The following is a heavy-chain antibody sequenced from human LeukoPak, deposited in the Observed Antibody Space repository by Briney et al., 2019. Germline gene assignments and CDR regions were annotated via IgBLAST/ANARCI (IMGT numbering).Heavy chain of an antibody. D-gene: IGHD1-1*01. CDR1: SGSISSYY. CDR2: IYYSGSI. CDR3: ARALYNRFFDY. V-gene: IGHV4-59*01. J-gene: IGHJ4*02. Sequence: SETLSLTCTVSSGSISSYYWSWIRQPPGKGLDWIGYIYYSGSINYNPSLKSRATMSVDTSKNQVSLKLRSVTAADTAVYYCARALYNRFFDYWGLGTLVTVSS.